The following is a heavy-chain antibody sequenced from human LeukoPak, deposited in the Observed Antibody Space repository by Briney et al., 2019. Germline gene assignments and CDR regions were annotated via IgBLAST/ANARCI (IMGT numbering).Heavy chain of an antibody. Sequence: GGSLRLSCAASGFSFSNYAMTWVRQAPGKGLEWVSALTGSGGTTYYADSVKGRFTISRDNSKNTLYLQMNSLRAEDTAVYYCAKDISSRPTVLDYWGQGTLVTVSS. CDR1: GFSFSNYA. J-gene: IGHJ4*02. CDR2: LTGSGGTT. CDR3: AKDISSRPTVLDY. V-gene: IGHV3-23*01. D-gene: IGHD6-13*01.